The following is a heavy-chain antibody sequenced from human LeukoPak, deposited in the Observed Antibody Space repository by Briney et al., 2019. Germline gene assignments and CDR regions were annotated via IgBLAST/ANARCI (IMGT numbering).Heavy chain of an antibody. J-gene: IGHJ4*02. V-gene: IGHV4-30-2*01. D-gene: IGHD2-2*01. CDR3: ARSTGWVVPAPDY. CDR1: GGSISSGGYS. Sequence: KSSETLSLTCAVSGGSISSGGYSWSWIRQPPGKGLEWIGYIYHSGSTYYNPSLKSRVTISVDRSKNQFSLKLSSVTAADTAVYYCARSTGWVVPAPDYWGQGTLVTVSS. CDR2: IYHSGST.